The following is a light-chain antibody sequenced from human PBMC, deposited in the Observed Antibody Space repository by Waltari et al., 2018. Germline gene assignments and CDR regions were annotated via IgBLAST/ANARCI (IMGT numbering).Light chain of an antibody. CDR3: QSYDNNLKV. Sequence: QSVLTQPPSVSGAPGQRVTISCTGASSDIGANYDIHWYQQLPGTAPKLLIYGKNNRPSGVPARFSGSKSGTSASLAITGLQPEDEADYYCQSYDNNLKVFGGGTKLTVL. CDR2: GKN. CDR1: SSDIGANYD. V-gene: IGLV1-40*01. J-gene: IGLJ3*02.